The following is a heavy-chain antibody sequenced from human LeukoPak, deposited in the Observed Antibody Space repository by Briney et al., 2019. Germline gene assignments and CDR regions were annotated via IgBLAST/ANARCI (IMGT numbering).Heavy chain of an antibody. Sequence: GGSLRLSCAASGFTFSSYGIHWVRQAPGKGLEWVAVIWYNGSNKYYADSVKGRFSISRDNSKNTLYLQMNSLRAEDTAVYYCARTDCGGDCYPYNFDYWGQGTLVTVSS. CDR2: IWYNGSNK. CDR1: GFTFSSYG. CDR3: ARTDCGGDCYPYNFDY. D-gene: IGHD2-21*02. V-gene: IGHV3-33*01. J-gene: IGHJ4*02.